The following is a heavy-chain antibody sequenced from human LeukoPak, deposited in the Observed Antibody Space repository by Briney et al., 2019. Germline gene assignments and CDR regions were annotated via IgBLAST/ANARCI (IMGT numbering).Heavy chain of an antibody. CDR3: AKARGYSYGGPFDY. Sequence: GGSLRLSCAASGFTFSSYAMHWVRQAPGKGLEWVAVISYDGSNKYYADSVKGRFTISRDNSKNTLYLQMNSLRAEGTAVYYCAKARGYSYGGPFDYWGQGTLVTVSS. CDR1: GFTFSSYA. CDR2: ISYDGSNK. J-gene: IGHJ4*02. D-gene: IGHD5-18*01. V-gene: IGHV3-30-3*01.